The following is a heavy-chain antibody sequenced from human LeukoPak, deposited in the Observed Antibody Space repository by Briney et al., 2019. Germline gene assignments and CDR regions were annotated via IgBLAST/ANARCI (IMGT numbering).Heavy chain of an antibody. CDR2: IRNKANSYAT. CDR3: TRRATDDSSGYYST. J-gene: IGHJ5*02. Sequence: GGSLSLSCAASGFTFSGSAMHWVRQASGKGLEWVGRIRNKANSYATAYAASVRGRFTISRDESKNTAYLQMNSLKTEDTAVYYCTRRATDDSSGYYSTWGQGTLVTVSS. D-gene: IGHD3-22*01. CDR1: GFTFSGSA. V-gene: IGHV3-73*01.